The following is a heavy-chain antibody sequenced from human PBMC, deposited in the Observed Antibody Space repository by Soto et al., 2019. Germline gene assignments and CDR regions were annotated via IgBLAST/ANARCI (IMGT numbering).Heavy chain of an antibody. CDR3: ARDSADILTGPNWFDP. CDR1: GGTFSCYT. V-gene: IGHV1-69*08. CDR2: IIPILGIA. D-gene: IGHD3-9*01. J-gene: IGHJ5*02. Sequence: QVQLVQSGAEVKKPGSSVKVSCKASGGTFSCYTISWVRQAPGQGLEWMGRIIPILGIANYAQKFQGRVTITADKSTSTAYMELSSLRSEDTAVYYCARDSADILTGPNWFDPWGQGILVTVSS.